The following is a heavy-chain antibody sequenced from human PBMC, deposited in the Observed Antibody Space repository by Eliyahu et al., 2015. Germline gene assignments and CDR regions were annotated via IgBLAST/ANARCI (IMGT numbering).Heavy chain of an antibody. CDR2: INHXGST. J-gene: IGHJ4*02. D-gene: IGHD3-22*01. CDR3: ASRDHSSGYYYRY. CDR1: GGSFSGYY. V-gene: IGHV4-34*01. Sequence: QVQLQQWGAGLLKPSETLSLTCAVYGGSFSGYYWSWIRXPPGKGLEWIGEINHXGSTNYNPSLKSRVTISVDTSKNQFSLKLSSVTAADTAVYYCASRDHSSGYYYRYWGQGTLVTVSS.